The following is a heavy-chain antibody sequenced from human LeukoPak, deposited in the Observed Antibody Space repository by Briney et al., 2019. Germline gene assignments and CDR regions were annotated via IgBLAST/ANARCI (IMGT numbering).Heavy chain of an antibody. CDR1: AFTFDDYG. CDR2: INWNGGST. Sequence: GGSLRLSCAASAFTFDDYGMSWVRQAPGKGLEWVSSINWNGGSTGYADSVKGRFTISRDNAKNSLYLQMNSLRAEDTALYYCARRDIVVVPASILGAFDIWGQGTMVTVSS. CDR3: ARRDIVVVPASILGAFDI. D-gene: IGHD2-2*02. V-gene: IGHV3-20*04. J-gene: IGHJ3*02.